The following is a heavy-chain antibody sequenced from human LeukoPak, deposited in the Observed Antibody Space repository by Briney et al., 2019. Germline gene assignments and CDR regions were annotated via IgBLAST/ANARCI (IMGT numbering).Heavy chain of an antibody. CDR1: GGSISSGGYY. D-gene: IGHD5-12*01. CDR2: IYYSGST. Sequence: PSETLSLTCTVSGGSISSGGYYWRWIRQHPGKGLEWIGYIYYSGSTYYNPSLKSRVTISVDTSKNQFSLKLSCVTAADTAVYYCARGSGYDWNVYFDYWGQGTLVTVSS. V-gene: IGHV4-31*03. J-gene: IGHJ4*02. CDR3: ARGSGYDWNVYFDY.